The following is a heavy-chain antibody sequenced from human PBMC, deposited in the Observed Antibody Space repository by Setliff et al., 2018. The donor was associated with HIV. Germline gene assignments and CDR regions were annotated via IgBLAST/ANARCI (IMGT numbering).Heavy chain of an antibody. CDR3: AGFGELLDYYYGMDV. J-gene: IGHJ6*02. CDR1: GGSISSGNYS. V-gene: IGHV4-61*02. D-gene: IGHD3-10*01. Sequence: PSETLSLTCTVSGGSISSGNYSWSWVRQPAGKGLECVGRIYTSGSANYTPSPKSRVTISLDTSKNQFSLKLSSVTAADTAVYYCAGFGELLDYYYGMDVWGQGTTVTVSS. CDR2: IYTSGSA.